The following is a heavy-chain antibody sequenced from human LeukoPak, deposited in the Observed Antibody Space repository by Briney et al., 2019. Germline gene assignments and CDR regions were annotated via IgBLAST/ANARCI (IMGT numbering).Heavy chain of an antibody. V-gene: IGHV4-59*01. Sequence: SETLSLTCIVSGGSMTLYYWTWIRQSPGKGLEWIGYSYYSGSTNYNPSLQSRVTIPVDTSKNQFSLNLSSVTAADTAVYYCARSRDGFNLADYWGQGTLVSVSS. D-gene: IGHD5-24*01. CDR1: GGSMTLYY. CDR3: ARSRDGFNLADY. J-gene: IGHJ4*02. CDR2: SYYSGST.